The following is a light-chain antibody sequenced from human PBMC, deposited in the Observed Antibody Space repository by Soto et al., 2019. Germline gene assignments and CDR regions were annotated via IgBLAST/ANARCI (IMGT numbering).Light chain of an antibody. CDR3: QQYCEFPLT. CDR2: VAS. Sequence: AIRMTQSPSSLSASPGDRVTITCRASQDISSYLAWYQQKPGKAPNLLIYVASTLQSGVPSRFSGSGSGTDFTLTISRLQSDDFATYSCQQYCEFPLTFGGGTKV. V-gene: IGKV1-8*01. J-gene: IGKJ4*01. CDR1: QDISSY.